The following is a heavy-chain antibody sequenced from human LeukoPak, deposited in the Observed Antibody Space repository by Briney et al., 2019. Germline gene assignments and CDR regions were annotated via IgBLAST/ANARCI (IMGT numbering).Heavy chain of an antibody. D-gene: IGHD5-12*01. J-gene: IGHJ4*02. CDR1: GASISVYH. V-gene: IGHV4-4*07. Sequence: SETLSLTCTVSGASISVYHWNWIRQPAGKGLEWIGRIYASGSTNYNPSLKSRVTISVDKSKNQFSLRLSFVTAADTAVYYCASGCSGYDSIDYWGQGTLGTVSS. CDR2: IYASGST. CDR3: ASGCSGYDSIDY.